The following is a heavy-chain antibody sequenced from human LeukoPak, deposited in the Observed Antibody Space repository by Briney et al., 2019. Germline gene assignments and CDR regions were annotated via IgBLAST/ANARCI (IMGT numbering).Heavy chain of an antibody. Sequence: ASVKVSCKASGYTFTGYYMHWVRLAPGQGLEWMGWINPNIGGTNYAQKFQGRVTMTRDTSISTAYMELSRLRSDDTAVYYCARVPRRGYEVNWFDPWGQGTLVTVSS. J-gene: IGHJ5*02. CDR2: INPNIGGT. CDR3: ARVPRRGYEVNWFDP. CDR1: GYTFTGYY. V-gene: IGHV1-2*02. D-gene: IGHD5-12*01.